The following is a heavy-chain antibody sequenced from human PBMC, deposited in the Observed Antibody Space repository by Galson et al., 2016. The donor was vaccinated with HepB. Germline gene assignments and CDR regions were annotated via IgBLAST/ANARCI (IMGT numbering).Heavy chain of an antibody. CDR1: GYTFTTYA. CDR2: INAGNGNT. V-gene: IGHV1-3*01. Sequence: SVKVSCKASGYTFTTYALHWVRQAPGQRLEWMGWINAGNGNTKYSQKFQGRVTITRDTSASTAYIELSRLRSQDTAVYYCARRLSIAAATLDVWGQGTTVTVSS. J-gene: IGHJ6*02. CDR3: ARRLSIAAATLDV. D-gene: IGHD6-13*01.